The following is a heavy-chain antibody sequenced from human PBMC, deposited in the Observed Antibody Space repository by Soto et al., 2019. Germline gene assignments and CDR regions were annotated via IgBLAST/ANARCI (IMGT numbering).Heavy chain of an antibody. Sequence: QVQVRDRVSEGWGLRRTLSLTCTVSGGSISSYYWSWIRQPPGKGLEWIGYIYYSGSTNYNPSLKSRVTISVDTSKNQFSLKLSSVTAADTAVYYCARVRGSATTYYYYYGMDVWGQGTTVTVSS. CDR1: GGSISSYY. V-gene: IGHV4-59*01. CDR2: IYYSGST. J-gene: IGHJ6*02. CDR3: ARVRGSATTYYYYYGMDV. D-gene: IGHD6-25*01.